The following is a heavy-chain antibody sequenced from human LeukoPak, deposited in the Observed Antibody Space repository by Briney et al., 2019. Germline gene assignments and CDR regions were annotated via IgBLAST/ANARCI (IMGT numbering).Heavy chain of an antibody. Sequence: GGSLRLSCAASGFTFSSFAMNWVRQAPGKGLEWVSAISHSGGSTYYADSVKGRFTISRDNSKNTLYLQINSLRAEDTAVYYCAKDLTRYYDSSGYYDYWGQGTLVTVSS. CDR3: AKDLTRYYDSSGYYDY. D-gene: IGHD3-22*01. V-gene: IGHV3-23*01. CDR2: ISHSGGST. CDR1: GFTFSSFA. J-gene: IGHJ4*02.